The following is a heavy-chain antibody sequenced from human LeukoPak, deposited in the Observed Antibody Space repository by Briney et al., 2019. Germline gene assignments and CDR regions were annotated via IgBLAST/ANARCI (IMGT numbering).Heavy chain of an antibody. D-gene: IGHD3-22*01. V-gene: IGHV1-18*01. Sequence: GASVKVSCKASGYTFTSYGISWVRQAPGQGLEWMGWISAYNGNTNYAQKLQGRVTMTTDTSTSTAYMELRSLRSDDTAVYYCARGATYYYDSSGYYLDYWGQGTLVTVSS. CDR2: ISAYNGNT. J-gene: IGHJ4*02. CDR3: ARGATYYYDSSGYYLDY. CDR1: GYTFTSYG.